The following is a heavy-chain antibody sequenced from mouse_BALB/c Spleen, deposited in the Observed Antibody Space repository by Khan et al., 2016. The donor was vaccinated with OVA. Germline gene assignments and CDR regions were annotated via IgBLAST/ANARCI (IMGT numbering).Heavy chain of an antibody. Sequence: VQLQESGAELVKPGASVKLSCKTSGYTFTNYWIQWVKQRPGQGLGWIGAIFPCTGTTYYNETFKAKATLTLDTSSSTAYMQLSSLTSEDSAVYFCARGYFGNYGFAYWGQGTLVTVSA. V-gene: IGHV1S132*01. CDR1: GYTFTNYW. D-gene: IGHD2-1*01. CDR2: IFPCTGTT. CDR3: ARGYFGNYGFAY. J-gene: IGHJ3*01.